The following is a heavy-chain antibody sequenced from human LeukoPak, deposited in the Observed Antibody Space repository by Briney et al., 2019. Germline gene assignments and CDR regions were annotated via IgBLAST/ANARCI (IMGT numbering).Heavy chain of an antibody. CDR1: GYTFTSYD. J-gene: IGHJ6*02. V-gene: IGHV1-18*01. Sequence: EASVKVSCTASGYTFTSYDINWVRQATGQGLEWMGWISAYNGNTNYAQKLQGRVTMTTDTSTSTAYMELRSLRSDDTAVYYCARRYQLLSVGAYYYYGMDVWGQGTTVTVSS. CDR2: ISAYNGNT. D-gene: IGHD2-2*01. CDR3: ARRYQLLSVGAYYYYGMDV.